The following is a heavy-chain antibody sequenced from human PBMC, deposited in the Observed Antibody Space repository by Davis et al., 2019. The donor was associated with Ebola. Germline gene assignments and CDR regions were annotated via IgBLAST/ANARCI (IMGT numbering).Heavy chain of an antibody. J-gene: IGHJ4*02. D-gene: IGHD4-11*01. V-gene: IGHV3-7*01. CDR1: GFTSSSYW. Sequence: GESLKISCAASGFTSSSYWMSWLRQAPGKGLEWVANIKQDGSEKYYVDSVKGRFTISRDNAKNSLYLQMNSLKPEDTAVYYCARDSDDYSFDYWGQGTLVTVSS. CDR2: IKQDGSEK. CDR3: ARDSDDYSFDY.